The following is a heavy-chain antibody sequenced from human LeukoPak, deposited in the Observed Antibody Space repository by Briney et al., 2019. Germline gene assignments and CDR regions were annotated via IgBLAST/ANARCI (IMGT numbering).Heavy chain of an antibody. J-gene: IGHJ4*02. CDR2: ISSSSSYI. Sequence: GGSLRLSSAASGFTFSSYSMNWVRQAPGKGLEWVSSISSSSSYIYYADSVKGRFTISRDNAKNSLYLQMNSLRAEDTAVYYCARDLGYCSSTSCRHFDYWGQGTLVTVSS. CDR1: GFTFSSYS. CDR3: ARDLGYCSSTSCRHFDY. V-gene: IGHV3-21*01. D-gene: IGHD2-2*01.